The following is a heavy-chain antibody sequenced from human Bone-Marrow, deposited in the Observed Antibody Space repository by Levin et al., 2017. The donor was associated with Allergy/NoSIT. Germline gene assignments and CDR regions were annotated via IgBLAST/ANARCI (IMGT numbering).Heavy chain of an antibody. CDR2: INPNSGGT. J-gene: IGHJ5*02. CDR3: ARDIVVVPAAMIQNNWFDP. D-gene: IGHD2-2*01. Sequence: ASVKVSCKASGYTFTGYYMHWVRQAPGQGLEWMGRINPNSGGTNYAQKFQGRVTMTRDTSISTAYMELSRLRSDDTAVYYCARDIVVVPAAMIQNNWFDPWGQGTLVTVSS. V-gene: IGHV1-2*06. CDR1: GYTFTGYY.